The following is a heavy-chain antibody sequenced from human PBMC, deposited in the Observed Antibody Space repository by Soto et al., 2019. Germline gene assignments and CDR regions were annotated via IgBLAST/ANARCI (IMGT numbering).Heavy chain of an antibody. CDR3: ARHAAVTAPDY. V-gene: IGHV3-23*01. J-gene: IGHJ4*02. CDR1: GLTFISYA. Sequence: EVQLLESGGGLVQPGGSLRLSCAASGLTFISYAMSWVRQAPGKGLEWVSLISGSGGGTYYADSVKGRFTISTDNSKNASYLQRNSPRAEDTAVYYCARHAAVTAPDYWGQGTLFTVSS. D-gene: IGHD4-4*01. CDR2: ISGSGGGT.